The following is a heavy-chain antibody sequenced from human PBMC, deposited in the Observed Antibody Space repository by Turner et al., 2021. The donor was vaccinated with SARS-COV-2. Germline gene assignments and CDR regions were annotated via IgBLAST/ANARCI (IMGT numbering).Heavy chain of an antibody. CDR1: GFTFGNYG. Sequence: EVQLVESGGGLVQQGRSLSLSCTASGFTFGNYGMSWFRQAPGKGLEWVSFIRSKSYGGTTEYAASVKGRFTISRDDSKSIAYLQMNSLKTEDTAVYYCTGGIAGDSWGQGTLVTVSS. CDR3: TGGIAGDS. V-gene: IGHV3-49*03. CDR2: IRSKSYGGTT. D-gene: IGHD6-13*01. J-gene: IGHJ4*02.